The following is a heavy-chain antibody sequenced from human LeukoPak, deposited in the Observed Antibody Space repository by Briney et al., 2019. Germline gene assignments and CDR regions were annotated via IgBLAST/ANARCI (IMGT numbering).Heavy chain of an antibody. CDR3: GMSTIFTGDAFDI. CDR1: GFTFSSYG. V-gene: IGHV3-33*01. Sequence: GGSLRLSCAASGFTFSSYGMHWVRQAPGKGLEWVSVVWYDGSNKYYADSVKGRFTISRDNSKNTLYLQVNSLRAEDTAVYYCGMSTIFTGDAFDIWGQGTMVTVSS. D-gene: IGHD5/OR15-5a*01. J-gene: IGHJ3*02. CDR2: VWYDGSNK.